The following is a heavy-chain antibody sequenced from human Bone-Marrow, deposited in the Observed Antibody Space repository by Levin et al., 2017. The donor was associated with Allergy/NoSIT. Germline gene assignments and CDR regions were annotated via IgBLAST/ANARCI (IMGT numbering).Heavy chain of an antibody. V-gene: IGHV3-7*01. D-gene: IGHD5-12*01. J-gene: IGHJ4*02. CDR2: IKQDGSEK. CDR1: GFTFSSYW. CDR3: ARDKGTDSGYDPFDY. Sequence: PGGSLRLSCAASGFTFSSYWMSWVRQAPGKGLEWVANIKQDGSEKYYVDSVKGRFTISRDNAKNSLYLQMNSLRAEDTAVYYCARDKGTDSGYDPFDYWGQGTLVTVSS.